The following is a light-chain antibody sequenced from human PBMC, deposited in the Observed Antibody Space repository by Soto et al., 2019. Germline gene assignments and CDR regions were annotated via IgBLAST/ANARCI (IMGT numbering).Light chain of an antibody. CDR2: AAS. J-gene: IGKJ4*01. V-gene: IGKV1-12*01. CDR3: QRAHSFPLT. CDR1: QGISSW. Sequence: DLQMTQSPSSVSASVGDRVTITCRASQGISSWLAWYQQKPGTAPNLLISAASSLQSGVPSRFSGSGSGTDFTLIISNLQPEDFATSYCQRAHSFPLTFGGGTKVEI.